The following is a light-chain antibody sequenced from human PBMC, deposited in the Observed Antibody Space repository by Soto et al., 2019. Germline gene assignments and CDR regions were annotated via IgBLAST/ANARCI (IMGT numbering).Light chain of an antibody. CDR1: SSDVGGYNY. CDR2: DVS. V-gene: IGLV2-14*01. J-gene: IGLJ1*01. Sequence: QSVLTQPASVSGSPGQSITISCTGTSSDVGGYNYVSWYQQHPGKAPKLMIYDVSNRPSGVSNRFSGAKSGNTASLTISGHQADDEADYYCSSYTSSSTLDVFGTGTKLTVL. CDR3: SSYTSSSTLDV.